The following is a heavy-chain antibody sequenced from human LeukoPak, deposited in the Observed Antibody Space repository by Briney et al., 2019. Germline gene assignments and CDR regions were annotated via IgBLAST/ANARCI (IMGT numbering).Heavy chain of an antibody. Sequence: GGSLRLSCAASGLTFSSYAMNWVRQAPGKGLEWVSAISGSGSTTYYADSVKGRFTISRDNSKNTLFLQMNSLTAEDTAIYSCAGPRLEYCSGGSCFDAFDIWGQGTMVTVSS. CDR2: ISGSGSTT. CDR3: AGPRLEYCSGGSCFDAFDI. V-gene: IGHV3-23*01. CDR1: GLTFSSYA. J-gene: IGHJ3*02. D-gene: IGHD2-15*01.